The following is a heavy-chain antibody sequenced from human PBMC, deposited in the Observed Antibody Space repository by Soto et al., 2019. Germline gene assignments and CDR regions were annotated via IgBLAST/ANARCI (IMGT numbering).Heavy chain of an antibody. CDR3: ARLVQLLQGRWFDP. J-gene: IGHJ5*02. Sequence: QVQLQESGPGLVKPSQTLSLTCTVSGGSISSGDYYWSWIRQPPGKGLEWIGYIYYSGSTYYNPPLTSRVTIXAXTXXNQFSLKLSSVTAADTAVYYCARLVQLLQGRWFDPWGQGTLVTVSS. CDR1: GGSISSGDYY. V-gene: IGHV4-30-4*01. CDR2: IYYSGST. D-gene: IGHD2-15*01.